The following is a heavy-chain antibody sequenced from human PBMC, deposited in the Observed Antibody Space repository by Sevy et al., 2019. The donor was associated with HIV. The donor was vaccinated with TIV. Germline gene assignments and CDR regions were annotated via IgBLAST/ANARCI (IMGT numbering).Heavy chain of an antibody. CDR1: GYTFTSYD. CDR2: INPNSGNT. CDR3: ARDTYYYDSSGYFIFDS. J-gene: IGHJ4*02. D-gene: IGHD3-22*01. Sequence: ASVKVSCKASGYTFTSYDINWVRQATGQGLEWMGWINPNSGNTGYAQKFQGRVTMTRNTSISTAYMELSSLRSEDTAVYYCARDTYYYDSSGYFIFDSWGQGTLVTVSS. V-gene: IGHV1-8*01.